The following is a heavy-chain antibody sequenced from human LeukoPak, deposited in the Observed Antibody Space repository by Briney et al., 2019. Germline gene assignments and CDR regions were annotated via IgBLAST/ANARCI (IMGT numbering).Heavy chain of an antibody. CDR1: GFTFGDYA. Sequence: GGSLRLSCAASGFTFGDYAMSWVRQAPGKGLEWVGFIRSKAYGGTTEYAASVKGRFTISRDDSKSIAYLQMNSLKTEDTAVYYCTRSTAMVPTDYWGQGTLVTVSS. CDR2: IRSKAYGGTT. V-gene: IGHV3-49*04. CDR3: TRSTAMVPTDY. J-gene: IGHJ4*02. D-gene: IGHD5-18*01.